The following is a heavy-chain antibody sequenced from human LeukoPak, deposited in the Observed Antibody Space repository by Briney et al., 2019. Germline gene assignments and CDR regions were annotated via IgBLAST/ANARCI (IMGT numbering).Heavy chain of an antibody. CDR3: VRDGHRLYDYYYYYMDV. Sequence: ASVKVSCKASGYTFTGYYMHWVRQAPGQGLEWMGWVNPTSGGTNYAQKFQGRVTMTRDTSISTAYMELSRLRSDDTAVYFCVRDGHRLYDYYYYYMDVWGKGTTVTVSS. CDR1: GYTFTGYY. D-gene: IGHD2-2*02. J-gene: IGHJ6*03. CDR2: VNPTSGGT. V-gene: IGHV1-2*02.